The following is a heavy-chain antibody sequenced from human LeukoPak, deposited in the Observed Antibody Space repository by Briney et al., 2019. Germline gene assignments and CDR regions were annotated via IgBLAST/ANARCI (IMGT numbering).Heavy chain of an antibody. CDR1: GYTLTELS. V-gene: IGHV1-24*01. Sequence: GASVKVSCKVSGYTLTELSMHWVRQAPGKGLEWMGGFDPEDGETIYAQKFQGRVTMTEDTSTDAAYMELSSLRSEDTAVYYCATDPVGATSEFVWGQGTLVTVSS. J-gene: IGHJ4*02. D-gene: IGHD1-26*01. CDR3: ATDPVGATSEFV. CDR2: FDPEDGET.